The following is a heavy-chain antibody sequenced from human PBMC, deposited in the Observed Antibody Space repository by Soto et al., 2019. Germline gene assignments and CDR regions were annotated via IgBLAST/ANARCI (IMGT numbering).Heavy chain of an antibody. CDR1: GYTFTSYC. Sequence: ASVKVSCKASGYTFTSYCIRWVRQAPGQGLDQMGWISAYNGNTNYAQKLQGRVTITPDTTTSTGYMELRSLKYDEPERDYCERLFGYIYGLFYPSTQRTLVTGSS. CDR2: ISAYNGNT. J-gene: IGHJ5*02. CDR3: ERLFGYIYGLFYP. V-gene: IGHV1-18*01. D-gene: IGHD5-18*01.